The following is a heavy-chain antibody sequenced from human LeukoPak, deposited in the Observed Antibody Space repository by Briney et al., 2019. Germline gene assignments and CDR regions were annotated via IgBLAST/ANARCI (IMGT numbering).Heavy chain of an antibody. D-gene: IGHD2-15*01. CDR2: IYTSGST. Sequence: TLSLTCTVSGDSISSGNYYWSWIRQPAGKGLEWIGRIYTSGSTYYNPSLKSRVTISVDTSKNQFSLNLSSVTAADTAVYYCARGRLYCSGGSCPPAHWGQGTLVTVSS. CDR1: GDSISSGNYY. J-gene: IGHJ4*02. V-gene: IGHV4-61*02. CDR3: ARGRLYCSGGSCPPAH.